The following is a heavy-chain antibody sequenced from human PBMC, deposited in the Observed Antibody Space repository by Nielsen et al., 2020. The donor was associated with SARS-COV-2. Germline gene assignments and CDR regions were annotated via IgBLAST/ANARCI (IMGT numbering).Heavy chain of an antibody. Sequence: GGSLRLSCAASGFTFSNSEMNWVRQAPGKGLEWVSYISSSGSTIYYADSVKGRFTISRDNAKNSLYLQMNSLRAEDTAVYYCARDLSPARYYDSNWFDPWGQGTLVTVSS. CDR1: GFTFSNSE. V-gene: IGHV3-48*03. CDR3: ARDLSPARYYDSNWFDP. J-gene: IGHJ5*02. D-gene: IGHD3-22*01. CDR2: ISSSGSTI.